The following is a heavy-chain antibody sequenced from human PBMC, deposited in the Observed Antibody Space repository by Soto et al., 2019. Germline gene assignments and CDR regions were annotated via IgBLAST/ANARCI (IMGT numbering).Heavy chain of an antibody. CDR3: ATHRSGRFLEWLPEGSLGY. D-gene: IGHD3-3*01. CDR2: FDPEDGET. V-gene: IGHV1-24*01. Sequence: ASVKVSCKVSGFTLTDLSMQWVRQSPGQGLERMGGFDPEDGETIYAQKFQGRVTMTEDTATDTAYMELGSLRSEDTAVYYCATHRSGRFLEWLPEGSLGYWGQGTLVTVSS. J-gene: IGHJ4*02. CDR1: GFTLTDLS.